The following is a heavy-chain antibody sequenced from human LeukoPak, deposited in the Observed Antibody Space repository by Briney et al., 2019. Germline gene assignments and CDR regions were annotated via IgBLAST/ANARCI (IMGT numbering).Heavy chain of an antibody. CDR1: EFTFSSYW. V-gene: IGHV3-7*01. Sequence: GGSLRLSCAASEFTFSSYWMSWVRQAPGKGLEWVANIKQDGSEKYYADSVKGRFTITRGNSKNTLYLQMNSLRAEDSAVYYCAKRYLGYFDYWGQGILVTVSS. CDR2: IKQDGSEK. D-gene: IGHD7-27*01. J-gene: IGHJ4*02. CDR3: AKRYLGYFDY.